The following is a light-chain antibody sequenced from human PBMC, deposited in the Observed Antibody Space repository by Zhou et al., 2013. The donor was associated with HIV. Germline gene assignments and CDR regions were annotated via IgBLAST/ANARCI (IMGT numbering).Light chain of an antibody. V-gene: IGKV1-39*01. CDR1: QNIDVY. CDR2: SAT. CDR3: QQSYSTPRT. Sequence: DIQMTQSPFFLSASVGDRVAITCRASQNIDVYLNWFLQKPGRAPELLIFSATRLQSGAPSRFSGSGSGTDFTLTINSLQPEDFATYYCQQSYSTPRTFGQGTKVEIK. J-gene: IGKJ1*01.